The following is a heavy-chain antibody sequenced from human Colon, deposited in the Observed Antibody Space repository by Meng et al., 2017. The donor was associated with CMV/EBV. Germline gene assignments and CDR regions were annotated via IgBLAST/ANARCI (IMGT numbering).Heavy chain of an antibody. D-gene: IGHD3-3*01. J-gene: IGHJ4*02. CDR2: IGGGGVNP. Sequence: GGSLRLSCSASGFTFNKYDMSWVRQAPGKGLEWVASIGGGGVNPYYSDAAEPRSTISRDNPSNTLYLELNRLTADDTAVYYCARGADYLDFWSGFASWGQGTVVTVSS. V-gene: IGHV3-23*01. CDR1: GFTFNKYD. CDR3: ARGADYLDFWSGFAS.